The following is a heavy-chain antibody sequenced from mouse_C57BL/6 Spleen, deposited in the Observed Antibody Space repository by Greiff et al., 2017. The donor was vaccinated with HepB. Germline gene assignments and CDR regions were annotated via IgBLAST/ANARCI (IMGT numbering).Heavy chain of an antibody. V-gene: IGHV5-4*01. D-gene: IGHD3-3*01. CDR2: ISDGGSYT. Sequence: EVMLVESGGGLVKPGGSLKLSCAASGFTFSSYAMSWVRQTPEKRLEWVATISDGGSYTYYPDNVKGRFTISRDNAKNNLYLQMSHLKSEDTAMYYCAREGTGFAYWGQGTLVTVSA. CDR3: AREGTGFAY. CDR1: GFTFSSYA. J-gene: IGHJ3*01.